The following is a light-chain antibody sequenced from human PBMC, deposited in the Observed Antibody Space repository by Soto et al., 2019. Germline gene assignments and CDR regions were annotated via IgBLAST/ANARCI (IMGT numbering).Light chain of an antibody. CDR2: GAS. Sequence: EILLTQSPATLSVSPGERXXLXXXXSQIIRSNLAWYQQKPGQAPRLLIYGASTRATGIPARFSGSGSGTEFTLTISSLQSEDFAVYYCQQYNNWPPWTFGQGTKVDIK. CDR3: QQYNNWPPWT. J-gene: IGKJ1*01. V-gene: IGKV3-15*01. CDR1: QIIRSN.